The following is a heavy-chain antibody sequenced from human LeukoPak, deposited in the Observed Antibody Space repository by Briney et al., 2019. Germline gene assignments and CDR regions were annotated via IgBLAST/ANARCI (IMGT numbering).Heavy chain of an antibody. CDR2: ISGSGGST. CDR3: AKNLKKGTLSSSWFFFDY. CDR1: GFTISSYA. Sequence: GGSLRLSCAASGFTISSYAMSWVRQAPGKGLEWVSAISGSGGSTYYADSVKGRFTISRDNSKNTLYLQMNSLRAEDTAVYYCAKNLKKGTLSSSWFFFDYWGQGTLVTVSS. J-gene: IGHJ4*02. V-gene: IGHV3-23*01. D-gene: IGHD6-13*01.